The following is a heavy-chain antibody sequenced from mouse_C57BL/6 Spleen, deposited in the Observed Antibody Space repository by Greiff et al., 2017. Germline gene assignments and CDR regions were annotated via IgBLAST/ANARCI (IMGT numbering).Heavy chain of an antibody. J-gene: IGHJ1*03. D-gene: IGHD2-5*01. CDR1: GFSLSTFGMG. CDR2: IWWDDDK. CDR3: ARNYYSNLYWYFEV. Sequence: QVTLKVSGPGILQPSQTLSLTCSFSGFSLSTFGMGVGWIRQPSGKGLEWLAHIWWDDDKYYNPALKSRLTISNDTSKNQVFLKLANVDTADTATYYCARNYYSNLYWYFEVWGTGTTVTVSS. V-gene: IGHV8-8*01.